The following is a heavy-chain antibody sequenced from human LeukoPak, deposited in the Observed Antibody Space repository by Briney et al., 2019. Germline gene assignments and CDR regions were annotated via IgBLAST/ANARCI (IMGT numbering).Heavy chain of an antibody. Sequence: GGSLRLSCAVSGFTFSTYNMNWVRQAPGKGLEWISYISSSSGSIYYADSVKGRFTISRGNAKNSLYLQMNSLRDEDTAVYYCARDRGGSGSYSDYWGQGTLVTVSS. CDR1: GFTFSTYN. CDR2: ISSSSGSI. CDR3: ARDRGGSGSYSDY. D-gene: IGHD1-26*01. V-gene: IGHV3-48*02. J-gene: IGHJ4*02.